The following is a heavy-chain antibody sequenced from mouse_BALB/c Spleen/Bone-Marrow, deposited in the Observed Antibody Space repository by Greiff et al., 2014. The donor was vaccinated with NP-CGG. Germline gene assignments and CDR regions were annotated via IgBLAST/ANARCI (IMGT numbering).Heavy chain of an antibody. Sequence: EVQGVESGPGLVKPSQSLSLTCTVTGYSITSDYAWNWIRQFPGNKLEWMGYISYSGSTSYNPSLKSRISITRDTSKNQFFLQLNSVTTEDTATYYCAKGIPHGNSFAYWGQGTLVTVSA. CDR3: AKGIPHGNSFAY. CDR1: GYSITSDYA. CDR2: ISYSGST. D-gene: IGHD2-1*01. J-gene: IGHJ3*01. V-gene: IGHV3-2*02.